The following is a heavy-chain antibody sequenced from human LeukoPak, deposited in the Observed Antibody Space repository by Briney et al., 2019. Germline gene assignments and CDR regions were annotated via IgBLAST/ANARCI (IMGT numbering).Heavy chain of an antibody. CDR1: GYTFTSYG. CDR3: ARDTPAPLKNYYMDV. V-gene: IGHV1-18*01. CDR2: ISAYNGNT. J-gene: IGHJ6*03. Sequence: GASVKVSCKASGYTFTSYGISWVRQAPGQGLEWMGWISAYNGNTNYAQKLQGRVTMTTDTSTSTAYMELRSLRSDDTAVYYCARDTPAPLKNYYMDVWGKGTTVTVSS.